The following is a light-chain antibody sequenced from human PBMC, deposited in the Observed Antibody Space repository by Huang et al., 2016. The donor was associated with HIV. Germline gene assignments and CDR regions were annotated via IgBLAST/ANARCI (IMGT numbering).Light chain of an antibody. V-gene: IGKV2-30*01. J-gene: IGKJ2*01. Sequence: DVVMTQSPLSLPVTLGQPASISCRSSQSLAYSDGHTYLNWFQQRPGQSPRRLIYKVANRDVGVPDRFRGSGSGSDFTLKISKVEAEDVGVYYCMQGTHWPYTFGQGTKLEIK. CDR1: QSLAYSDGHTY. CDR3: MQGTHWPYT. CDR2: KVA.